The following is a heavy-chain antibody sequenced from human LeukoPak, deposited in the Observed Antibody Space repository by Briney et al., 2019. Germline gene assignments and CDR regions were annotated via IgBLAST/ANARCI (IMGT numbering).Heavy chain of an antibody. CDR1: GFTFSSYA. Sequence: GGSLRLSCAASGFTFSSYAMSWVRQAPGKGLEWVLAISGSGGSTYYADSVKGRFTISRDNSKNTLYLQMNSLRAEDTAVYYCAKGNDFWSGYLKAEYFQHWGQGTLVTVSS. CDR3: AKGNDFWSGYLKAEYFQH. V-gene: IGHV3-23*01. CDR2: ISGSGGST. D-gene: IGHD3-3*01. J-gene: IGHJ1*01.